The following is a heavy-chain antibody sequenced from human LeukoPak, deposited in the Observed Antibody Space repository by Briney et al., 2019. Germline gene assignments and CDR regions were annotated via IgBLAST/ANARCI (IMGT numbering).Heavy chain of an antibody. CDR1: GFTFSSYG. V-gene: IGHV3-30*02. Sequence: PGGSLRLSCAASGFTFSSYGMHWVRQAPGKGLEWVAFIRYDGSNKYYADSVKGRFTITRDNSKNTLYLQMNRLRAEDTAVYYCAKEYQPLLYGGHFDYWGQGTLVTVSS. CDR3: AKEYQPLLYGGHFDY. J-gene: IGHJ4*02. CDR2: IRYDGSNK. D-gene: IGHD2-2*02.